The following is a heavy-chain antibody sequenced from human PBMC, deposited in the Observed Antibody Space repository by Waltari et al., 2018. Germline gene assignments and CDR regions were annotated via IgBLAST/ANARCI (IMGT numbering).Heavy chain of an antibody. CDR3: VKERWVRQWLVFDF. V-gene: IGHV3-64D*08. CDR2: IPSNGGST. Sequence: EVQVVASGGDLVQPGGSLRLSCAGSGFTFSDHYIDWVRQAPGKGLEYLSDIPSNGGSTYYADSVKGRFTISRDNSKNTLYLQMTSLRPDDTAVYYCVKERWVRQWLVFDFWGQGTPVTVSS. J-gene: IGHJ4*02. D-gene: IGHD6-19*01. CDR1: GFTFSDHY.